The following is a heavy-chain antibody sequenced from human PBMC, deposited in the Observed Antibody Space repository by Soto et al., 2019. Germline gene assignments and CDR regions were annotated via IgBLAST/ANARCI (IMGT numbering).Heavy chain of an antibody. D-gene: IGHD3-16*01. J-gene: IGHJ5*02. CDR2: VFYSGST. CDR3: ARRPPMGSFDT. V-gene: IGHV4-39*01. CDR1: GGSISSSSYY. Sequence: SETLSLTCAISGGSISSSSYYWVWIRQPPGKGLEWIGNVFYSGSTYYNSSLKSRVTMSVDTSKNQFSLKLSSVTTADTAVYYCARRPPMGSFDTWGQGTLVTVSS.